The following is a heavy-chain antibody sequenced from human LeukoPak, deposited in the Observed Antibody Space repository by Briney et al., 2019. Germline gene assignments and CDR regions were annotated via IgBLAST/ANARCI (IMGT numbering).Heavy chain of an antibody. CDR2: INPYWGGT. J-gene: IGHJ3*02. CDR3: ARVSMGDSSGYTDAFDI. Sequence: ASVKVSRKASVYTFTGYYMHWVRQAPGQGLEWMGWINPYWGGTNFAQKFQGRVTMTRDTSRSTAYMELSRLRSDDTAVYCCARVSMGDSSGYTDAFDIWGQGTMVTVSS. V-gene: IGHV1-2*02. CDR1: VYTFTGYY. D-gene: IGHD3-22*01.